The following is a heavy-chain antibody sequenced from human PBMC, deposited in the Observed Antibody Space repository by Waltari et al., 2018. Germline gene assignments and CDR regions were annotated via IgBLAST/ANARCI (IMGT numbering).Heavy chain of an antibody. V-gene: IGHV3-53*01. CDR3: ARGPGEFLPIDF. CDR2: IYSGGNT. J-gene: IGHJ4*02. D-gene: IGHD7-27*01. CDR1: GFPVSTNY. Sequence: EVQLVESGGGLFQPGGSLRLSCAASGFPVSTNYMSWGRQAPGKGLDWVSVIYSGGNTYSADSVKGRFTISRDNSKNTLHLQMNSLRAEDTAVYYCARGPGEFLPIDFWGQGTLVTVSS.